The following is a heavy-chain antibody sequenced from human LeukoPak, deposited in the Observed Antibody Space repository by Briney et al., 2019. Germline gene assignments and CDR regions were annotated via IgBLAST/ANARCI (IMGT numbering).Heavy chain of an antibody. CDR2: IWYDGSNK. D-gene: IGHD2-2*01. CDR3: ARGHAEYYYYYYMDV. J-gene: IGHJ6*03. CDR1: GFTFSSYG. Sequence: PGRSLRLSCAASGFTFSSYGMHWVRQAPGKGLEWVAVIWYDGSNKYYADSVKGRFTISRDNSKNTLFLQMNSLRAEDTAVYYCARGHAEYYYYYYMDVWGKGTTVTVSS. V-gene: IGHV3-33*01.